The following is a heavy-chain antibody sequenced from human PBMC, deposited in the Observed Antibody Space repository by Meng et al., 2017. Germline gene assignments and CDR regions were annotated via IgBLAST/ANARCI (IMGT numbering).Heavy chain of an antibody. Sequence: LRLSCAVYGGSFSGYYWSWIRQPPGKGLEWIGEINHIGSTNYNPSLKSRVTISVDTSKNQFSLKLSSVTAADTAVYSCARDSVGASPFDYWGQGTLVTVSS. CDR1: GGSFSGYY. D-gene: IGHD1-26*01. CDR3: ARDSVGASPFDY. V-gene: IGHV4-34*01. CDR2: INHIGST. J-gene: IGHJ4*02.